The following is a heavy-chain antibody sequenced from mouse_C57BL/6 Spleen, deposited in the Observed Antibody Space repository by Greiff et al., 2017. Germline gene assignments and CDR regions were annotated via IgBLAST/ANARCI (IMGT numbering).Heavy chain of an antibody. CDR2: INPSTGGT. CDR3: ARVDYGRFAY. Sequence: EVQLQQSGPELVKPGASVKISCKASGYSFTGYYMNWVKQSPEKSLEWIGEINPSTGGTTYNQKFKAKATLTVDKSSSTAYMQLKSLTSEDSAVYYCARVDYGRFAYWGQGTLVTVSA. J-gene: IGHJ3*01. D-gene: IGHD2-4*01. CDR1: GYSFTGYY. V-gene: IGHV1-42*01.